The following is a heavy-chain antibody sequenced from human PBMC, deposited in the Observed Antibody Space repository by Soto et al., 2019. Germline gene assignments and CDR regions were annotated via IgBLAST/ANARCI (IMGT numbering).Heavy chain of an antibody. CDR1: GFTVSAYT. CDR2: ISSDGNHK. D-gene: IGHD1-26*01. J-gene: IGHJ4*02. V-gene: IGHV3-30-3*01. Sequence: QVQLVESGGGVVQPGRSLRLSCAASGFTVSAYTMHWVRQAPGKGLEWVAVISSDGNHKYYTDSVKGRFTISRDTSTKSLYLQMNCLGAEDTAVYYCTRWERSLFGYWGQGTLVTVSS. CDR3: TRWERSLFGY.